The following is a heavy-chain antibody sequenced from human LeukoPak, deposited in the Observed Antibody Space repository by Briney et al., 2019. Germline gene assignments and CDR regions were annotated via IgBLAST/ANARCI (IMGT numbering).Heavy chain of an antibody. V-gene: IGHV3-23*01. J-gene: IGHJ3*02. CDR1: GFTFSSYA. CDR3: AKEQGRFWSGYYTYEAFDI. CDR2: ISGSDGRT. Sequence: PGGSLRLSCAASGFTFSSYAMSWVRQAPGKGLEGVSSISGSDGRTYYADSVKGRFTISRDNSKNTLYLQMNSLRAEDTAVYYCAKEQGRFWSGYYTYEAFDIWGQGTMVTVSS. D-gene: IGHD3-3*01.